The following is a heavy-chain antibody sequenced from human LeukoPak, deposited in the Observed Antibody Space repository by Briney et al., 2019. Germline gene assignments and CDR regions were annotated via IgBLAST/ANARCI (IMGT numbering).Heavy chain of an antibody. D-gene: IGHD6-13*01. J-gene: IGHJ5*02. CDR3: ARAPYSSSWYSWFDP. V-gene: IGHV1-46*01. CDR2: INPSGGST. Sequence: ASVKVSCKASGYTLTSHYMRWVRQAPGQGLEWMGIINPSGGSTSYAQKFQGRVTMTRDTSTSTVYMELSSLRSEDTAVYYCARAPYSSSWYSWFDPWGQGTLVTVSS. CDR1: GYTLTSHY.